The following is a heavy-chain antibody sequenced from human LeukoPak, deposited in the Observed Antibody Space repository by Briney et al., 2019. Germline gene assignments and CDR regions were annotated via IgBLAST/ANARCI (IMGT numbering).Heavy chain of an antibody. V-gene: IGHV4-34*01. D-gene: IGHD6-25*01. CDR3: ARGFGTSSGDY. CDR2: INHSGST. CDR1: GGSFSGYY. J-gene: IGHJ4*02. Sequence: SETLSLTCAVYGGSFSGYYWSWIRQPPGKGLEWIGEINHSGSTNYNPSLKSRVTISVDTSKNQSSLKLSSVTAADTAVYYCARGFGTSSGDYWGQGTLVTVSS.